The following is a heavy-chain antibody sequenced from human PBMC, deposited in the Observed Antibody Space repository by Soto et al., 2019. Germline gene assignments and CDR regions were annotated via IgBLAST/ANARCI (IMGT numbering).Heavy chain of an antibody. D-gene: IGHD4-17*01. CDR3: ASSDYGDYVFYS. J-gene: IGHJ5*02. V-gene: IGHV4-59*01. Sequence: SETLSLTCTVSGGSISSYYWSWIRQPPGKGLEWIGYIYYSGSTNYNPSLKSRVTISVDTSKNQFSLKLSSVTAADTAVYYCASSDYGDYVFYSWGQGTLVTVSS. CDR1: GGSISSYY. CDR2: IYYSGST.